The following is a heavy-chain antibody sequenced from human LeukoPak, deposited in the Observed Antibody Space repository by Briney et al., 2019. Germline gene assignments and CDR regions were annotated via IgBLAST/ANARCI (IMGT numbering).Heavy chain of an antibody. Sequence: PSETLSLTCAVSGYSISSGYYWGWIRQPPGKGLEWIGSICHSGSTYYNPSLKSRVTISVDTSKNQFSLKLSSVTAADTAVYYCAGGFPPYSSSAHRHVWGKGTTVTVSS. V-gene: IGHV4-38-2*01. CDR1: GYSISSGYY. D-gene: IGHD6-6*01. CDR2: ICHSGST. J-gene: IGHJ6*04. CDR3: AGGFPPYSSSAHRHV.